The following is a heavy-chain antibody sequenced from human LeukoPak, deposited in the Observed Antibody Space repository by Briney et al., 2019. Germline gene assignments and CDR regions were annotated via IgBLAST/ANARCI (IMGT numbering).Heavy chain of an antibody. Sequence: SETLSLTCTVSGGSISSYYWSWIRQPPGKGLEWIGYIYYSGSTNYNPSLKSRVTISVDTSKNQFSLKLNSVTPEDTAVYYCARGWASRKYCSGGSCYAGFDPWGQGTLVTVSS. D-gene: IGHD2-15*01. CDR2: IYYSGST. CDR1: GGSISSYY. V-gene: IGHV4-59*12. J-gene: IGHJ5*02. CDR3: ARGWASRKYCSGGSCYAGFDP.